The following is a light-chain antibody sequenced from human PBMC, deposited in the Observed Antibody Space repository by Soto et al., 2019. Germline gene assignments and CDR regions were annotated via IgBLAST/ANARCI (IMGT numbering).Light chain of an antibody. J-gene: IGLJ1*01. Sequence: QSVLTQPPSASGSPGQSVTISCTGTSSDVGGYDYVSWYQQHPGKAPKLMIFEVNKRPSGVPDRFSGSKSGNTASLTVSGLLPEDEADYYCASYAGSNKVFGTGTKVTVL. V-gene: IGLV2-8*01. CDR3: ASYAGSNKV. CDR1: SSDVGGYDY. CDR2: EVN.